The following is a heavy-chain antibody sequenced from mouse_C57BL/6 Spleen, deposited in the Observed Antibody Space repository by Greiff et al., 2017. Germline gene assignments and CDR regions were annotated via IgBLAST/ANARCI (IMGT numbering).Heavy chain of an antibody. CDR2: INPNNGGT. D-gene: IGHD1-1*01. Sequence: VQLQQSGPELVKPGASVKISCKASGYTFTDYYMNWVKQSHGKSLEWIGDINPNNGGTSYNQKFKGKATLTVDKSSSTAYMELRSLTSEDSAVYYCARGHYGSRSYAMDYWGQGTSVTVSS. J-gene: IGHJ4*01. CDR3: ARGHYGSRSYAMDY. V-gene: IGHV1-26*01. CDR1: GYTFTDYY.